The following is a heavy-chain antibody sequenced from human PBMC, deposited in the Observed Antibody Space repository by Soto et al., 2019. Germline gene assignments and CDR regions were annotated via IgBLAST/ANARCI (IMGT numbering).Heavy chain of an antibody. D-gene: IGHD3-9*01. Sequence: EVQLVESGGGLVKPGGSLRLSCAASGFTFSSYSMNWVRQAPGKGLEWVSFISSSSRYIYYADSVKGRFTISRDNAKNSLYLQMNRLGAEDTAVYYCARDSRVDSSYAFDIWGQGTMVTVSS. V-gene: IGHV3-21*01. CDR3: ARDSRVDSSYAFDI. CDR2: ISSSSRYI. J-gene: IGHJ3*02. CDR1: GFTFSSYS.